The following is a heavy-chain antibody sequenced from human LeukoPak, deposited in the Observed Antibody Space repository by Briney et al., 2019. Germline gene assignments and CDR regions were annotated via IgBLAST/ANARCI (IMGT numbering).Heavy chain of an antibody. CDR3: ARDRTTANGDY. Sequence: GGSLRLSCAASGFTFSSCPMHWVRQAPGKGLEWVAIISYDGSSTFYADSVKGRFTISRDNSKNTLHLQMNSLRAEDTAVYYCARDRTTANGDYWGQGTLVTVSS. D-gene: IGHD2-21*02. CDR2: ISYDGSST. V-gene: IGHV3-33*08. CDR1: GFTFSSCP. J-gene: IGHJ4*02.